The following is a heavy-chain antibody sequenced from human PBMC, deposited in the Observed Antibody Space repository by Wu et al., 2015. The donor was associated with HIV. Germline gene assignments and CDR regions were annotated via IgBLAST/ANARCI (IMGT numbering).Heavy chain of an antibody. D-gene: IGHD2-2*01. J-gene: IGHJ6*02. CDR3: ATVKRDYCSTTSCYSRYYAMDV. Sequence: QVQLVQSGAEVKKPGASVKVSCKASGYTFGTYDINWVRQATGQGLEWVGWMNPKSGNTGYAQKFQGRVTITTDESTRTAYMELSSLRSEDTAVYYCATVKRDYCSTTSCYSRYYAMDVWGQGTTVTVSS. CDR2: MNPKSGNT. V-gene: IGHV1-8*01. CDR1: GYTFGTYD.